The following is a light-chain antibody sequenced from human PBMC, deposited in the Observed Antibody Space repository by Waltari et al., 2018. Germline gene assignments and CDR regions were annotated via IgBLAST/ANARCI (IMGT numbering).Light chain of an antibody. J-gene: IGLJ1*01. V-gene: IGLV1-44*01. CDR1: DSTTGAHP. CDR3: AAWDDRLDSYV. Sequence: QSVLTPAPSASGTPGRGVTVSCSGSDSTTGAHPVTWYQHVPGAAPKVLIYRSNQRPSGAPGRFSGSKSGTSASLAISGLRSEDEADYYCAAWDDRLDSYVFGTGTRVTVL. CDR2: RSN.